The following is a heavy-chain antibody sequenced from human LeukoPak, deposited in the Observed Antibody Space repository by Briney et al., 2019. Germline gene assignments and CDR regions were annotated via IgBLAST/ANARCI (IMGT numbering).Heavy chain of an antibody. Sequence: SETLSLTCSVPGGSISSSSYYWAWIRQPPGKGLEWIGRNYYSGSTYCNPSRKSRATIPVVTAKNQLPLKLSSVTAADTAVYYCGRLLMAVTDAFDIWGQGKMVTVSS. CDR1: GGSISSSSYY. D-gene: IGHD2-21*02. CDR3: GRLLMAVTDAFDI. CDR2: NYYSGST. V-gene: IGHV4-39*01. J-gene: IGHJ3*02.